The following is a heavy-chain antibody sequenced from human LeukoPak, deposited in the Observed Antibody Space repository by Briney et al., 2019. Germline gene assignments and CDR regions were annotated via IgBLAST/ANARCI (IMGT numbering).Heavy chain of an antibody. Sequence: GGSLRLSCAASGFTFDDYGMSWVRQAPGKGLEWVSGINWNGGSTGYADSVKGRFTISRDNAKNSLYLQMNSLRAEDTALYCCAREGIAARRGWFDPWGQGTLVTVSS. V-gene: IGHV3-20*04. CDR1: GFTFDDYG. J-gene: IGHJ5*02. CDR3: AREGIAARRGWFDP. D-gene: IGHD6-6*01. CDR2: INWNGGST.